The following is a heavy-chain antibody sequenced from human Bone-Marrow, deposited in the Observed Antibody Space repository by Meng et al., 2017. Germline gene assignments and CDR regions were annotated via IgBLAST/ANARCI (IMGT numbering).Heavy chain of an antibody. CDR2: IKSKVNGGTT. CDR3: TTDLPFTEGGVITT. CDR1: GGTFRNVW. D-gene: IGHD3-16*02. V-gene: IGHV3-15*01. Sequence: EVVLVASGGGFVKPGGSLRLSCVASGGTFRNVWMTWVRQAPGKGLEWVGRIKSKVNGGTTDFAAPVKGRFTISRDDPENTLYLQMNSLKTEDTAVYYCTTDLPFTEGGVITTWGQGTLVTVSS. J-gene: IGHJ5*02.